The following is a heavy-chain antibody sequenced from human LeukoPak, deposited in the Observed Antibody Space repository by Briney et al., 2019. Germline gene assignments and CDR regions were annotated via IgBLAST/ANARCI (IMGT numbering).Heavy chain of an antibody. V-gene: IGHV3-23*01. CDR2: VSGSGGST. D-gene: IGHD5-24*01. CDR1: GFTFSSYA. J-gene: IGHJ4*02. Sequence: GGSLRLSCAASGFTFSSYAMSGVREAPGKGLGWVSAVSGSGGSTYYADSVKGGFTISRDNSKNTLYLQMNSLRAEDTAVYYCARSGYNRFDSWGQGNLVTVS. CDR3: ARSGYNRFDS.